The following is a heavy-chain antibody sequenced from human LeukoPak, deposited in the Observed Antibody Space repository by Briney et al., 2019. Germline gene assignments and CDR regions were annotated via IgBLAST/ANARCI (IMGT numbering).Heavy chain of an antibody. CDR2: VSSTCTTI. J-gene: IGHJ3*01. CDR1: SFNPKHHY. V-gene: IGHV3-11*01. CDR3: ARARVGEPHAAYL. D-gene: IGHD3-10*01. Sequence: GGSLRLSYAASSFNPKHHYLSWIRQAPGKGLEWLASVSSTCTTISYADSVKGRFTISSDDAKNSLFLQMTRLEGEDTALYYCARARVGEPHAAYLWGQGTMVTVSS.